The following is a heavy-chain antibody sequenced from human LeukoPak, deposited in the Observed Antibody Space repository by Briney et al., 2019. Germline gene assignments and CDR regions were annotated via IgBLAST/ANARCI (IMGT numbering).Heavy chain of an antibody. CDR3: ARTDSGSYLFDY. Sequence: SETLSHTCTVSGGSISSSSYYWGWIRQPPGKGLEWIGEINHSGSTNYNPSLKSRVTISVDTSKNQFSLKLSSVTAADTAVYYCARTDSGSYLFDYWGQGTLVTVSS. V-gene: IGHV4-39*07. CDR1: GGSISSSSYY. D-gene: IGHD1-26*01. J-gene: IGHJ4*02. CDR2: INHSGST.